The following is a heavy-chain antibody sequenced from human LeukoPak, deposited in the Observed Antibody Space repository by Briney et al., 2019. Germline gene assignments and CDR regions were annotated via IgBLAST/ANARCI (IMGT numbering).Heavy chain of an antibody. D-gene: IGHD4-17*01. V-gene: IGHV3-9*01. CDR1: GFTFDDYA. CDR2: LSWNSGSI. Sequence: GGSLTLSCAASGFTFDDYAMHWVRQAPGPGLEWVSGLSWNSGSIGYADSVKGRFTISRDNAKNSLYLQMNSLRAEDTALYYCAKALDYGDYATYFDCWGQGTLVTVSS. CDR3: AKALDYGDYATYFDC. J-gene: IGHJ4*02.